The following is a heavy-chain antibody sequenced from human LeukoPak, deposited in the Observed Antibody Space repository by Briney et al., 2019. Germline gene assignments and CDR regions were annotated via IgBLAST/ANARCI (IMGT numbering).Heavy chain of an antibody. CDR2: IIPIFGTA. CDR3: ARHSRLQPTLGGYFDY. D-gene: IGHD3-16*01. Sequence: SVKVSCKASGGTFSSYAISWVRQAPGQGLEWMGRIIPIFGTANYAQKFQGRVTITTDESTSTAYMELSSLRSEDTAVYYCARHSRLQPTLGGYFDYWGQGTLVTVSS. V-gene: IGHV1-69*05. J-gene: IGHJ4*02. CDR1: GGTFSSYA.